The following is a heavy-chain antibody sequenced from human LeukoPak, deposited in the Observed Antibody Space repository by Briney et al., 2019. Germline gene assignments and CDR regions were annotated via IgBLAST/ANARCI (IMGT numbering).Heavy chain of an antibody. V-gene: IGHV1-2*02. Sequence: ASVKVSCKASGYTFTGYYMHWVRQAPGQGLEWMGWINPNSGGTNYAQKFQGRVTMTRDTSISTAYMELSRLRSDDTAVYYCARVVRASVWDNSGYPDSWGQGALVTVSS. D-gene: IGHD3-22*01. CDR2: INPNSGGT. CDR1: GYTFTGYY. CDR3: ARVVRASVWDNSGYPDS. J-gene: IGHJ4*02.